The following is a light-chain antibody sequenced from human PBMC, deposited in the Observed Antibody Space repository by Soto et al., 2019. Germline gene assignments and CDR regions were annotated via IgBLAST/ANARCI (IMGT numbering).Light chain of an antibody. V-gene: IGKV3-20*01. Sequence: VVLTQSPGTLSSSPGQRVTLSCRASQSVNTNYLAWYQQKVGQAPRLLIFGTSNRATGIPDRFSGSGSGTDFTLTISRLEPEDCAVYYCQQYDSSLGTFGQGTKLEI. J-gene: IGKJ2*01. CDR2: GTS. CDR1: QSVNTNY. CDR3: QQYDSSLGT.